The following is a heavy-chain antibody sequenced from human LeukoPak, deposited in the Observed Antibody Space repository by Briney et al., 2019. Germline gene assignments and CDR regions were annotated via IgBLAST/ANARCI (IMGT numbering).Heavy chain of an antibody. J-gene: IGHJ4*02. CDR2: INPNSGFT. V-gene: IGHV1-2*02. D-gene: IGHD2-2*01. CDR1: GYPFTGYY. Sequence: ASVKVSCKASGYPFTGYYLHWVRQAPGQGLEWMGWINPNSGFTNYAQKFQGRVTMTRDTSISTAYMGLSRLRSDDTAVYYCARLADCSSSSCRSFDHWGQGTLVTVSS. CDR3: ARLADCSSSSCRSFDH.